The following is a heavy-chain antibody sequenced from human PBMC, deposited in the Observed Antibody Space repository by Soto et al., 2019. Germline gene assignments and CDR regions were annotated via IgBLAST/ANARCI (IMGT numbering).Heavy chain of an antibody. CDR2: IYYSGST. D-gene: IGHD2-15*01. J-gene: IGHJ6*03. V-gene: IGHV4-59*01. CDR3: ARGQVDGWYHPYYYMDV. CDR1: GGSISSYY. Sequence: PSETLSLTCTVSGGSISSYYWSWIRQPPGKGLEWIGYIYYSGSTNYNPSLKSRVTISVDTSKNQFSLKLSSVTAADTAVYYCARGQVDGWYHPYYYMDVWSKGTKVTVSS.